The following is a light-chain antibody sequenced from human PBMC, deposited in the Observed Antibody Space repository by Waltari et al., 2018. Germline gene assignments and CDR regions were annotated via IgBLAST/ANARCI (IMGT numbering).Light chain of an antibody. CDR1: QGITNY. CDR3: QQLNSYRT. J-gene: IGKJ1*01. Sequence: DIQLTQSPSFLSASVGDRVTITCRASQGITNYLAWYQQKPGKAPELLIYAASSLQSGVPSRCSGSGSGTEFTLTISGLQPEDCATYYCQQLNSYRTFGQGTKVDIK. V-gene: IGKV1-9*01. CDR2: AAS.